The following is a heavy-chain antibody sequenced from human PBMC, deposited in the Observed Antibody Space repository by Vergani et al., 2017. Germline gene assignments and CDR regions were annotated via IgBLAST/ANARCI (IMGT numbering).Heavy chain of an antibody. D-gene: IGHD6-13*01. CDR1: GGSISSYY. CDR3: ARVRAAADYYYYYYYMDV. Sequence: QVQLQESGPGLVKPSETLSLTCTVSGGSISSYYWSWIRQPPGKGLEWIGYIYYSGSTNYNPSLKSRVTISVDTSKNQVSLKLSSVTAADTAVYYCARVRAAADYYYYYYYMDVWGKGTTVTVSS. J-gene: IGHJ6*03. V-gene: IGHV4-59*01. CDR2: IYYSGST.